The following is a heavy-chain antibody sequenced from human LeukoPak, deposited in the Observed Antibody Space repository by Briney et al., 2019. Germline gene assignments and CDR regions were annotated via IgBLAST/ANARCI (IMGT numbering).Heavy chain of an antibody. V-gene: IGHV4-4*07. CDR1: GGSIRGDY. CDR3: ARDRSSGWEHDAFDI. Sequence: SETLSLTCDVSGGSIRGDYWSWIRQPAGRGLEWIGRVHTSGSTNYNPSLKSRVTLSQDTSKNQFYLRLTSVTAADTAVYYCARDRSSGWEHDAFDIWGQGTMVTVSS. CDR2: VHTSGST. J-gene: IGHJ3*02. D-gene: IGHD6-19*01.